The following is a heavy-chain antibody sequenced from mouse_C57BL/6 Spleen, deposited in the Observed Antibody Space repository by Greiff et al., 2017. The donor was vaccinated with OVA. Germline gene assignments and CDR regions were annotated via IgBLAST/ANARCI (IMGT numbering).Heavy chain of an antibody. D-gene: IGHD2-14*01. CDR1: GYTFTEYT. CDR2: FYPGSGSI. V-gene: IGHV1-62-2*01. CDR3: ARHGAVRAWFAY. J-gene: IGHJ3*01. Sequence: VKRVESGAELVKPGASVKLSCKASGYTFTEYTIHWVKQRSGQGLEWIGWFYPGSGSIKYNEKFKDKATLTADKSSSTVYMELSRLTSEDSAVYFCARHGAVRAWFAYWGQGTLVTVSA.